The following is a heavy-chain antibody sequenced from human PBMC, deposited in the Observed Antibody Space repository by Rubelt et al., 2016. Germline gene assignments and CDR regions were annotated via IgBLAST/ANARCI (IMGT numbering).Heavy chain of an antibody. J-gene: IGHJ4*02. D-gene: IGHD3-16*01. CDR3: AREGGLDY. Sequence: VQLVESGGGSVKPEGSLRLSCEASGFTFINARMHWVRLIAGKGMEWVSYISSSSSTIYYADSVKGRFTISRDNAKNSLYLQMNSLRDEDTAIYYCAREGGLDYWGQGTLVTVSS. CDR2: ISSSSSTI. CDR1: GFTFINAR. V-gene: IGHV3-48*02.